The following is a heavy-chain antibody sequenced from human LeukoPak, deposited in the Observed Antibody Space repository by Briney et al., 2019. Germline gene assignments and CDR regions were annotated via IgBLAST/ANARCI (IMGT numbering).Heavy chain of an antibody. D-gene: IGHD5-18*01. CDR3: ARDNGYRTPHYFDY. V-gene: IGHV1-8*01. Sequence: ASVKVSCKASGYTFTSYDITWVRQATGQGLEWMGWMNPNSGNTGYAQKFQGRVTMTRNTSISTAYMELSSLRSEDTAVYYCARDNGYRTPHYFDYWGQGTLVAVSS. CDR2: MNPNSGNT. CDR1: GYTFTSYD. J-gene: IGHJ4*02.